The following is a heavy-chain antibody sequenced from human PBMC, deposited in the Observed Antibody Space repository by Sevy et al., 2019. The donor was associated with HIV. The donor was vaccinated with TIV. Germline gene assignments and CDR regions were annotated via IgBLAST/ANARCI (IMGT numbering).Heavy chain of an antibody. D-gene: IGHD6-19*01. J-gene: IGHJ5*02. V-gene: IGHV3-48*03. Sequence: GGCLRLCCAASGFTFSSYEMNWVRQAPGKGLECVSYISSSGSTIYYADSVKGRFTISRDNAKNSLYLQMNSLRAEDTAVYYCARAYASSGWYTVGLDPWGQGTLVTVSS. CDR1: GFTFSSYE. CDR3: ARAYASSGWYTVGLDP. CDR2: ISSSGSTI.